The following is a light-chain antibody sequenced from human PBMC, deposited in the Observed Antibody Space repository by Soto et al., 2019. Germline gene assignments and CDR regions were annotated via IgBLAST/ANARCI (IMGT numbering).Light chain of an antibody. CDR3: QPRSYLVT. J-gene: IGKJ1*01. CDR2: DAS. V-gene: IGKV3-11*01. Sequence: EIVLTQSPATLSLSPGERATLSCRASQSVSSFLAWYQQKPGQAPRLLIYDASNMATGIPARFSVSVSGTDFTLTISRLEHEDCAFYYCQPRSYLVTFGQGTKVEIK. CDR1: QSVSSF.